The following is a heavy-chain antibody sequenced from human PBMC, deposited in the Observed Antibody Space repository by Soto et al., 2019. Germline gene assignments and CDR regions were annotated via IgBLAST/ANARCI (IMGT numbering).Heavy chain of an antibody. CDR3: ARRAIGGMELELENPPFDY. CDR2: IYYSGST. D-gene: IGHD1-7*01. J-gene: IGHJ4*02. Sequence: SETLSLTCTVSGGSISSSSYYWGWIRQPPGKGLEWIGSIYYSGSTYYNPSLKSRVTISVDTSRNQLSLKLSSVTAADTAVYYCARRAIGGMELELENPPFDYWGQGTLVTVSS. V-gene: IGHV4-39*01. CDR1: GGSISSSSYY.